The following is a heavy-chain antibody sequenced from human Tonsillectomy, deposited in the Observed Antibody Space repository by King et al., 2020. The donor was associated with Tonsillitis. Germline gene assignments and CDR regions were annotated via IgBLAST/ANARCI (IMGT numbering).Heavy chain of an antibody. CDR2: ISGGATTK. Sequence: VQLVESGGGLVQPGGSRRLSCVASGFSFSSYSMNWVRQAPGKGLEWVAYISGGATTKYYADSVKGRFTISRDDGKNSLYLQMNSLRAEDTAVYYCARGEHYDFWSGYHSPDYWGQGTLVSVSS. V-gene: IGHV3-48*01. J-gene: IGHJ4*02. CDR3: ARGEHYDFWSGYHSPDY. D-gene: IGHD3-3*01. CDR1: GFSFSSYS.